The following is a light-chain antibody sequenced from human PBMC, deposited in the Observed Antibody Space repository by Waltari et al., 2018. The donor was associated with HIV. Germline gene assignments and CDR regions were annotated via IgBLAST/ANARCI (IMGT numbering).Light chain of an antibody. J-gene: IGLJ3*02. CDR2: HDR. V-gene: IGLV3-21*01. CDR1: KIGSES. CDR3: QLFQCCNNWV. Sequence: SYVLTQPPSVSVAPGQTARITCEGNKIGSESVHWYQQRPGQAPVVVIYHDRDRPSGIPERFSCSNSGNTATLTITRVEAGDEADYYCQLFQCCNNWVFGGGTKLTVL.